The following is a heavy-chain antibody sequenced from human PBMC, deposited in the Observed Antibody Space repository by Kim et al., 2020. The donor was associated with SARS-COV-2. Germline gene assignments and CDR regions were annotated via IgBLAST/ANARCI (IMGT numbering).Heavy chain of an antibody. CDR3: ARALSEGATTCFDY. J-gene: IGHJ4*02. Sequence: PGSVKGRLTISRENAKNSLYLQMNSLRAGDTAVYYCARALSEGATTCFDYWGQGTLVTVSS. V-gene: IGHV3-13*01. D-gene: IGHD1-26*01.